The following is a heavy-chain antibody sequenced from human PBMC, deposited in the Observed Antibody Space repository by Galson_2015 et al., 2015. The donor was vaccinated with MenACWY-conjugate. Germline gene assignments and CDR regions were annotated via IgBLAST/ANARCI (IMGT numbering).Heavy chain of an antibody. V-gene: IGHV3-23*01. CDR3: AKDIAVDGMWYFDY. CDR1: GYTFSTYA. D-gene: IGHD6-19*01. CDR2: ISSSGGRP. Sequence: SLRLSCAASGYTFSTYAMTWVRQAPGKGLEWVSSISSSGGRPYYADSVKGRFTIFRDNSKNTLYLQMNNLRAEDTALYYCAKDIAVDGMWYFDYWGQGTLVTVSS. J-gene: IGHJ4*02.